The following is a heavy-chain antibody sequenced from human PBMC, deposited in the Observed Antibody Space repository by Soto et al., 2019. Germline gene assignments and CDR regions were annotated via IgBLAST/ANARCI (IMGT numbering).Heavy chain of an antibody. CDR1: GYTFTGYY. CDR3: ARDLGRGIAARPRYYYGMDV. D-gene: IGHD6-6*01. CDR2: INPNSGGT. J-gene: IGHJ6*02. Sequence: QVQLVQSGAEVKKPGASVKVSCKASGYTFTGYYMHWVRQAPGQGLEWMGWINPNSGGTNYAQKFQGWVTMTRDTSISTAYMELSRLRSDDTAVYYCARDLGRGIAARPRYYYGMDVWGQGTTVTVSS. V-gene: IGHV1-2*04.